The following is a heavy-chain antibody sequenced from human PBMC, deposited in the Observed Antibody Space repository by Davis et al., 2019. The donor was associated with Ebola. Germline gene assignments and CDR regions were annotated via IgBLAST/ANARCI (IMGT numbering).Heavy chain of an antibody. Sequence: GESLKISCKGSGYSFTSYWIGWVRQLPGKGLEWMGHIYPDDSDTKYSPSFQGQVTISVDRSSSTAYLQWSSLKASDSAMYYCARQEALYGSIDNWGQGTLVTVSS. CDR2: IYPDDSDT. CDR1: GYSFTSYW. D-gene: IGHD2/OR15-2a*01. V-gene: IGHV5-51*01. CDR3: ARQEALYGSIDN. J-gene: IGHJ4*02.